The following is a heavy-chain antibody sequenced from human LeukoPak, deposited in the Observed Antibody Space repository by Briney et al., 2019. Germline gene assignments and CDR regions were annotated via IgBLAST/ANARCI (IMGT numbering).Heavy chain of an antibody. CDR2: IYYSGST. D-gene: IGHD3-22*01. CDR1: GGPISSYY. CDR3: ARSPPRYDSSGYYDY. Sequence: SETLSLTCTVSGGPISSYYWSWIRQPPGKGLEWIGYIYYSGSTNYNPSLKSRVTISVDTSKNQFSLKLSSVTAADTAVYYCARSPPRYDSSGYYDYWGQGTLVTVSS. J-gene: IGHJ4*02. V-gene: IGHV4-59*01.